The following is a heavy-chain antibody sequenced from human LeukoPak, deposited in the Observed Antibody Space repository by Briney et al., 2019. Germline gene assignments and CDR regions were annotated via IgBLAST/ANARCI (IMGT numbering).Heavy chain of an antibody. V-gene: IGHV3-48*01. J-gene: IGHJ4*02. D-gene: IGHD3-3*01. Sequence: GGSLRLSCAASGFTFSNYTMNWVRQAPGKGLEWVSYISGGSGTIHYADSVKGRFTISRDNAKNSLYLQMNSLRAEDTAVYYCARGSNTIFGAYWGQGTLVTVSS. CDR3: ARGSNTIFGAY. CDR1: GFTFSNYT. CDR2: ISGGSGTI.